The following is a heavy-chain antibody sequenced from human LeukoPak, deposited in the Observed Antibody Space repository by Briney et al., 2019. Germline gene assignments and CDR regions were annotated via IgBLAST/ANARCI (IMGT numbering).Heavy chain of an antibody. D-gene: IGHD6-19*01. Sequence: PGGSLRLSCAASGFTFSSYAMSWIRQAPGKGLEWVSYISSSGSTIYYADSVKGRFTISRDNAKNSLYLQMNSLRAEDTAVYYCASGIAVAKDAFDIWGQGTMVTVSS. CDR1: GFTFSSYA. CDR2: ISSSGSTI. J-gene: IGHJ3*02. V-gene: IGHV3-11*01. CDR3: ASGIAVAKDAFDI.